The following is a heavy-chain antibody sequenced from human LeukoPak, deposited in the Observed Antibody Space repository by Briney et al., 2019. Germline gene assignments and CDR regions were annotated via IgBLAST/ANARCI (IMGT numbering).Heavy chain of an antibody. Sequence: PGGPLRLSCAASGFTLSRYSMNWVRQAPGKGLEWVSSISSSSSYIYYGDSVKGRFTISRDNAKNSLYLQINSLRAEDTAVYYCARGGNLYCSATSCYDFDYWGQGTLVTVSS. CDR1: GFTLSRYS. CDR3: ARGGNLYCSATSCYDFDY. D-gene: IGHD2-2*01. J-gene: IGHJ4*02. V-gene: IGHV3-21*01. CDR2: ISSSSSYI.